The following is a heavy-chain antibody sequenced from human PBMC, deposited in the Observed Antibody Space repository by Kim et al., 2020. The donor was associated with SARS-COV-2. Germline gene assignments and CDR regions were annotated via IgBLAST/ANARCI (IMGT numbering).Heavy chain of an antibody. D-gene: IGHD3-10*01. CDR3: ARGRTMVRGAKGVGAFDI. V-gene: IGHV3-33*01. CDR1: GFTFSSYG. J-gene: IGHJ3*02. Sequence: GGSLRLSCAASGFTFSSYGMHWVRQAPGKGLEWVAVIWYDGINKYYADSVKGRFTISRDNSKNTLYLQMNSLRAEDTAVYYCARGRTMVRGAKGVGAFDIWGQGTMVTVSS. CDR2: IWYDGINK.